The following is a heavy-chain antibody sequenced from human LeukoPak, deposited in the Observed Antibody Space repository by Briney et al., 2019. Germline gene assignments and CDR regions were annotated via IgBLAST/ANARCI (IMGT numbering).Heavy chain of an antibody. CDR3: ARDQSHYTAPGDY. CDR2: IWYDGSNE. V-gene: IGHV3-33*01. D-gene: IGHD3-10*01. CDR1: GFTFSNYD. Sequence: GGSLRLSCAASGFTFSNYDMHWVRQAPGKGLEGVALIWYDGSNEYYADSVKGRFTISRDNSKNTLYLQMNSLRAEDTAVYYCARDQSHYTAPGDYWGQGTLVTVSS. J-gene: IGHJ4*02.